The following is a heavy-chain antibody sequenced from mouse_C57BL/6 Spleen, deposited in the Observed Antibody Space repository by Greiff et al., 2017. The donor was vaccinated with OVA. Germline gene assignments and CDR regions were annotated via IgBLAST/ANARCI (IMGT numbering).Heavy chain of an antibody. J-gene: IGHJ2*01. D-gene: IGHD1-1*01. CDR1: GYTFTSYW. Sequence: VQLQQPGAELVRPGSSVKLSCKASGYTFTSYWMHWVKQRPIQGLEWIGNIDPSDSDTHYNQKFKDKATLTVDKSSSTAYMQLRSLTSEDSAVYYCARDYGNSYVGYWGQGTTLTVSS. CDR2: IDPSDSDT. CDR3: ARDYGNSYVGY. V-gene: IGHV1-52*01.